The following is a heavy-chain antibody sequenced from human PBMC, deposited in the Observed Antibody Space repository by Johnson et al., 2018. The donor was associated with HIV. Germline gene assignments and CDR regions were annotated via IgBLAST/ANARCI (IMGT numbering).Heavy chain of an antibody. D-gene: IGHD3-22*01. Sequence: VQLVESGGGVVQPGRSLRLSCAASGFTFSSYAMHWVRQAPGKGLEWVSAISGSGYTTYYADSVKGRFTISRDNSKNTVYLQMNSLRAEDTAVYYCAKDIDYYDSSGYDDAFDIWGQGTMVTVSS. V-gene: IGHV3-23*04. J-gene: IGHJ3*02. CDR2: ISGSGYTT. CDR3: AKDIDYYDSSGYDDAFDI. CDR1: GFTFSSYA.